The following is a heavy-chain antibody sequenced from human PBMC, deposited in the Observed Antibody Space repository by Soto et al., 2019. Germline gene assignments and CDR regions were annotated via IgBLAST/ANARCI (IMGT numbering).Heavy chain of an antibody. V-gene: IGHV4-39*01. CDR1: GGSISSSSYY. J-gene: IGHJ4*02. Sequence: SETLSLTCTVSGGSISSSSYYWGWIRQPPGKGLEWIGSIYYSGSTYYNPSLKSRVTISVDTSKIQFSLKLSSVTAADTPVYYCARLIRGYSGYLFDYWGQGTLVTVSS. CDR3: ARLIRGYSGYLFDY. D-gene: IGHD5-12*01. CDR2: IYYSGST.